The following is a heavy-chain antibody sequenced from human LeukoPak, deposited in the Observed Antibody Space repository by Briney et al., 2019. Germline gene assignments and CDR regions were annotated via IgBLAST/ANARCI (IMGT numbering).Heavy chain of an antibody. Sequence: PGGSLRLSCAASGFTFSDYYMSWIRQAPGKGLEWVSYISSSGSIKHYADSVKGRFTLSRDNAKTSLFLQMNSLSAEDTAVYYCARGGDYYDYWGQGDLVTVSS. CDR3: ARGGDYYDY. V-gene: IGHV3-11*04. CDR1: GFTFSDYY. J-gene: IGHJ4*02. CDR2: ISSSGSIK.